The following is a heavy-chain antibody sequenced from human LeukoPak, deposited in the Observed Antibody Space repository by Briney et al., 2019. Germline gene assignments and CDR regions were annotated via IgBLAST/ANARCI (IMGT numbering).Heavy chain of an antibody. CDR3: AREIREGKVTAIRPIDY. V-gene: IGHV1-69*04. CDR2: IIPILGIA. Sequence: SVKVSCKASGGTFSSYAISWVRQAPGQGLEWMGRIIPILGIANYAQKFQGRVTITADKSTSTAYMELSSLRSEDTAVYYCAREIREGKVTAIRPIDYWGQGTLVTVSS. CDR1: GGTFSSYA. D-gene: IGHD2-21*02. J-gene: IGHJ4*02.